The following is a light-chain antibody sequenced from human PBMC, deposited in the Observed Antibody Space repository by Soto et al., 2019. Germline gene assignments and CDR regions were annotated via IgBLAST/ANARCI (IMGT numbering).Light chain of an antibody. CDR2: EVN. V-gene: IGLV2-8*01. CDR1: SSDVGAYNS. J-gene: IGLJ2*01. Sequence: QSALTQPPSASGSPGQSVTISCTGTSSDVGAYNSVSWYQQHPGKAPKLMTYEVNKRPSGVPDRFSGSKSGNTASLTVSGLQAEDEAVYHCSSYVGTNSDVAFGGGTKLTV. CDR3: SSYVGTNSDVA.